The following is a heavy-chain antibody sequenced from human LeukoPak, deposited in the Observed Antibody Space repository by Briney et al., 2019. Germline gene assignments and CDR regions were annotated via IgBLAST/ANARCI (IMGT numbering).Heavy chain of an antibody. CDR2: IYHSGST. V-gene: IGHV4-30-2*01. J-gene: IGHJ4*02. Sequence: SETLSLTCAVSDGSISSGGYSWSWIRQPPGKGLECIGYIYHSGSTYYNPSLKSRVTISVDRSKNQFSLKLSSVTAADTAVYYCARERPPAYWGQGTLVTVSS. CDR1: DGSISSGGYS. CDR3: ARERPPAY.